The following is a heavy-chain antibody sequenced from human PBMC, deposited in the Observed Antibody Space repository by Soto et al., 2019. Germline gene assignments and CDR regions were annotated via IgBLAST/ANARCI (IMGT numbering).Heavy chain of an antibody. CDR1: GGSFTFSGYY. Sequence: SETLSLTCTVYGGSFTFSGYYWSWIRQPPGKGLEWIGEINNSGTTNYNPSLESRVTISLDTSKNQFSLDLTSVTAADTAVYYCVRGRILRLRFGDFDSWGQGTLVTVSS. CDR3: VRGRILRLRFGDFDS. D-gene: IGHD5-12*01. J-gene: IGHJ4*02. V-gene: IGHV4-34*01. CDR2: INNSGTT.